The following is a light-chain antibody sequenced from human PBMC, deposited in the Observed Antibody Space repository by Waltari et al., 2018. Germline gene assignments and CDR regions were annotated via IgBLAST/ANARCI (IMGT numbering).Light chain of an antibody. J-gene: IGKJ1*01. CDR3: MQGTHWPRT. V-gene: IGKV2-30*01. CDR2: KIS. CDR1: QSLVYSDGNTF. Sequence: DVVMTQSPLSVPVTLGQPASISCRSRQSLVYSDGNTFLYWFHQRRGQSPRRLICKISNRDPGVPDRFSGSGSGTDFTLKVSRVEAEDVGVYYGMQGTHWPRTFGQGTRVEIK.